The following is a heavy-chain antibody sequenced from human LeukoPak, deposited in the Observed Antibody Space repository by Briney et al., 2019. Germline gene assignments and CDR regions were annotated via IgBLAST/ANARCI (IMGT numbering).Heavy chain of an antibody. Sequence: GGSLRLSCAASGFTFSSYGMHWVRQAPGKGLEWVAVISYDGSNKYYADSVKGRFTISRDNSKNTLYLRMNSLRAEDTAVYYCAKDPGWELLEGSFDYWGQGTLVTVSS. CDR2: ISYDGSNK. D-gene: IGHD1-26*01. CDR1: GFTFSSYG. V-gene: IGHV3-30*18. CDR3: AKDPGWELLEGSFDY. J-gene: IGHJ4*02.